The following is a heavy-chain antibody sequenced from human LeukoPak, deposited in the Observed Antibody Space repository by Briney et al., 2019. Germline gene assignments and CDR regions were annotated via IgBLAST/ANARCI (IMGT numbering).Heavy chain of an antibody. CDR2: IYPGDSDT. CDR3: ASSRDGYNSGHVY. CDR1: GYRFTSYW. J-gene: IGHJ4*02. V-gene: IGHV5-51*01. D-gene: IGHD5-24*01. Sequence: GESLKISCKGSGYRFTSYWIGWVRQMPGKGLEWMGIIYPGDSDTRYSPSFQGQVTISADKSISTAYLQWSSLKASDTAMYYCASSRDGYNSGHVYWGQGTLVTVSS.